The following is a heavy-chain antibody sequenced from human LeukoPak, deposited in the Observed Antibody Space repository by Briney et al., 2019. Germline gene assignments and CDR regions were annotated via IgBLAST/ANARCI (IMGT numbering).Heavy chain of an antibody. CDR1: GYTLTELS. D-gene: IGHD6-13*01. Sequence: ASVKVSCKVSGYTLTELSMHWVRQAPGKGLEWMGGFDPEDGETIYAQKFQGRVTMTEDTSTDTAYMELSGLRSEDTAVYYCATSPQQLVFYYMDVWGKGTTVTVSS. V-gene: IGHV1-24*01. CDR2: FDPEDGET. CDR3: ATSPQQLVFYYMDV. J-gene: IGHJ6*03.